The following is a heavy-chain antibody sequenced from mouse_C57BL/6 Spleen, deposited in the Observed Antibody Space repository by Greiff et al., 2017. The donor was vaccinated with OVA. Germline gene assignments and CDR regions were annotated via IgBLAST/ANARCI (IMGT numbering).Heavy chain of an antibody. CDR1: GYAFTNYL. CDR2: INPGSGGT. J-gene: IGHJ1*03. Sequence: QVTLKESGAELVRPGTSVKVSCKASGYAFTNYLIEWVKQRPGQGLEWIGVINPGSGGTNYNEKFKGKATLTADKSSSTAYMQLSSLTSEDSAVYFCARELDYSDVWGTGTTVTVSS. CDR3: ARELDYSDV. V-gene: IGHV1-54*01.